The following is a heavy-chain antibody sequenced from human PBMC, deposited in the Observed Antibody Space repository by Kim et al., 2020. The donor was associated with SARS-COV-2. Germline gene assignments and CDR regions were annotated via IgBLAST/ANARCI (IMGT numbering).Heavy chain of an antibody. CDR1: GGSISSGSYY. V-gene: IGHV4-61*02. J-gene: IGHJ4*02. CDR2: IYTSGST. D-gene: IGHD7-27*01. Sequence: SETLSLTCTVSGGSISSGSYYWSWIRQPAGKGLEWIGRIYTSGSTNYNPSLKSRVTISVDTSKNQFSLNLSSVTAADTAVYYCARDGDPTGDLGYWGQGTLVTVSS. CDR3: ARDGDPTGDLGY.